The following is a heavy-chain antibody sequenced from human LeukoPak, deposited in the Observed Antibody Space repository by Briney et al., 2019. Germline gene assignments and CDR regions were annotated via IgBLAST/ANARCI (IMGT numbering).Heavy chain of an antibody. D-gene: IGHD3-10*01. CDR3: ANDYGLGTYSRY. CDR2: VSDSGDNT. CDR1: GFRFSSYA. Sequence: GGSLRLSCAVSGFRFSSYAMSWVRQAPGKGLEWVAVVSDSGDNTHHVNSVKGRFTISRDNSKNTLYLLMNSLRGEDTAVYYCANDYGLGTYSRYWGQGTLVTVSS. V-gene: IGHV3-23*01. J-gene: IGHJ4*02.